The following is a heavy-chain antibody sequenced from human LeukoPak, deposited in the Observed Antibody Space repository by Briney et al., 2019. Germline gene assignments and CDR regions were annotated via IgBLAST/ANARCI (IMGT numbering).Heavy chain of an antibody. CDR1: GDSISSDNY. CDR3: ARDSDFWSGYIL. V-gene: IGHV4-38-2*02. D-gene: IGHD3-3*01. CDR2: IHHSGST. Sequence: SETLSLTCTVSGDSISSDNYWVWIRQPPGKGLERIGSIHHSGSTHYKPSLSSRVTISVDTSKNQFSLKMSSVTAADTAVYYCARDSDFWSGYILWGQGTLVTVSS. J-gene: IGHJ4*02.